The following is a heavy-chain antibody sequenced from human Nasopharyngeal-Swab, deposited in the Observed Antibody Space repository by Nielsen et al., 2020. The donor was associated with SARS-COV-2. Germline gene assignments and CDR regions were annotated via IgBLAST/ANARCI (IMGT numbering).Heavy chain of an antibody. D-gene: IGHD6-13*01. CDR3: VSSSSWYYFDY. CDR1: GDSIAYSTFY. Sequence: LRLSCTVSGDSIAYSTFYWGWIRQPPGKGLEWIGYIYYNGNTYQNPSLKSRLTISVDKSKNQFSLQLSSVTAADTAVYYCVSSSSWYYFDYWAQGTQVTVSS. CDR2: IYYNGNT. V-gene: IGHV4-39*01. J-gene: IGHJ4*02.